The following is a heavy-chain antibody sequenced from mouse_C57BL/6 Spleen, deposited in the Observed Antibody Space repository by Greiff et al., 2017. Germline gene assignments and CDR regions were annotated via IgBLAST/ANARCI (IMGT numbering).Heavy chain of an antibody. D-gene: IGHD1-1*01. J-gene: IGHJ4*01. CDR1: GYTFTEYT. CDR3: ARHGAPYYYGSSCAMDY. V-gene: IGHV1-62-2*01. CDR2: FYPGSGSI. Sequence: QVQLQQSGAELVKPGASVKLSCKASGYTFTEYTIHWVKQRSGQGLEWIGWFYPGSGSIKYNEKFKDKATLTADKSSSTIYMELSRMTSEDSAVYFCARHGAPYYYGSSCAMDYWGQGTSVTVSS.